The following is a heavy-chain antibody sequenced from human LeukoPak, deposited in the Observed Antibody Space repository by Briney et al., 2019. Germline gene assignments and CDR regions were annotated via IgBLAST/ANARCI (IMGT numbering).Heavy chain of an antibody. V-gene: IGHV4-4*02. D-gene: IGHD3-16*02. Sequence: SETLSLTCAVSGGSISSSNWWSWVRQPPGKGLEWIGEIYHSGSTNYNPSLKSRVTISVDKSKNQLSLKLSSVTAADTAVYYCARKGDYDSVWGSYRWVPTFDYWGQGTLVTVSS. J-gene: IGHJ4*02. CDR1: GGSISSSNW. CDR2: IYHSGST. CDR3: ARKGDYDSVWGSYRWVPTFDY.